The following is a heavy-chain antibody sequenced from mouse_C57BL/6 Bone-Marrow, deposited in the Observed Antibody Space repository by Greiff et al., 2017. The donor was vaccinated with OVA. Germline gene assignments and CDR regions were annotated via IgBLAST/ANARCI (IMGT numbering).Heavy chain of an antibody. CDR3: AIDGYYSH. D-gene: IGHD2-3*01. J-gene: IGHJ3*01. Sequence: VQLQQSGPELVKPGASVKISCKASGYTFTDYYMNWVKQSHGKSLEWIGDINPNNGVTSYNQKFKGKATLTVDKSSSTAYMELRSLTSEDSAVYYCAIDGYYSHWGQGTLVTVSA. CDR1: GYTFTDYY. V-gene: IGHV1-26*01. CDR2: INPNNGVT.